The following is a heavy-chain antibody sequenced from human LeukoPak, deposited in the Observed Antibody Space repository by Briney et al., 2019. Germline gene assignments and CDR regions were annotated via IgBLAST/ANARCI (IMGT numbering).Heavy chain of an antibody. CDR3: ARDRLLGGPSSKYGFDF. V-gene: IGHV4-39*02. D-gene: IGHD3-3*01. CDR1: GGSISSSSYY. Sequence: SETLSLTCTVSGGSISSSSYYWGWIRQPPGKGLEWIGSIYYSGSTYYNPSLKSRVTISVDTSKNQFSLKLSSVTAADTAVYYCARDRLLGGPSSKYGFDFWGQGSLVTVSS. J-gene: IGHJ4*02. CDR2: IYYSGST.